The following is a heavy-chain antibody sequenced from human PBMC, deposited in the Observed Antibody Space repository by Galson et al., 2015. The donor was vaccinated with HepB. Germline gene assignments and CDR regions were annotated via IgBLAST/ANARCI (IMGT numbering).Heavy chain of an antibody. V-gene: IGHV1-18*01. D-gene: IGHD5-12*01. CDR1: GYTFTSYG. J-gene: IGHJ3*02. CDR3: ASTPPGSGYSGYGAFDI. CDR2: ISAYNGNT. Sequence: SVKVSCKASGYTFTSYGISWVRQAPGQGLEWMGWISAYNGNTNYAQKLQGRITMTTDTSTSTAYMELRSLRSDDTAVYYCASTPPGSGYSGYGAFDIWGQGTMVTVSS.